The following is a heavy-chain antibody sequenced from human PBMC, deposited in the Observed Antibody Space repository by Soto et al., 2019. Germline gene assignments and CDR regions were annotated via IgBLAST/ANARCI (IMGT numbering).Heavy chain of an antibody. CDR2: IYYSGNT. CDR1: GDSISSYY. V-gene: IGHV4-59*01. D-gene: IGHD6-13*01. J-gene: IGHJ4*02. CDR3: ARDQGIGASGPFDY. Sequence: SETLSLTCTVSGDSISSYYWSWIRQPPGKGLEWIGFIYYSGNTNYNPSLKSRVTMSIDTSKNQFSLKLSSVTAADTAVYYCARDQGIGASGPFDYWGLGSLVTVSS.